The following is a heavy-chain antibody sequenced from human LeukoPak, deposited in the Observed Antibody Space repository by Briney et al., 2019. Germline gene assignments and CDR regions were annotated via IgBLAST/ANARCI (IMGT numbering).Heavy chain of an antibody. CDR3: ASNGPLTPDYVYHLPYYYYGMDV. V-gene: IGHV3-7*03. CDR2: IKQDGSEK. Sequence: GGSLRLSCAASGFTFSSYWMSWVRQAPGKGLEWVANIKQDGSEKYYVDSVKGRFTISRDNAKNSLYLQMNSLRAEDTAVYYCASNGPLTPDYVYHLPYYYYGMDVWGQGTTVTVSS. CDR1: GFTFSSYW. D-gene: IGHD3-16*01. J-gene: IGHJ6*02.